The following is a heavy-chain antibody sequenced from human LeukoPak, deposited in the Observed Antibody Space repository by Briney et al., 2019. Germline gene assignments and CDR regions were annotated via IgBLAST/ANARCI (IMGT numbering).Heavy chain of an antibody. Sequence: SQTLSLTCTVSGGSISSGGYYWSWIRQPPGKGLEWIGYIYHSGSTYYNPSLKSRVTISVDRSKNQFSLKLSSVTAADTAVYYCAISLGRIVGATGVAFDIWGQGTMVTVSS. V-gene: IGHV4-30-2*01. D-gene: IGHD1-26*01. J-gene: IGHJ3*02. CDR2: IYHSGST. CDR1: GGSISSGGYY. CDR3: AISLGRIVGATGVAFDI.